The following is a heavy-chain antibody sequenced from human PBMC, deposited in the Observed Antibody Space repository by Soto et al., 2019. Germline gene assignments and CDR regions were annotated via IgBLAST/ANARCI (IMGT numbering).Heavy chain of an antibody. Sequence: QVQLVQSGAEVKKPGSSVKVSCKASGGTFSSYAISWVRQAPGQGLEWMGGIIPIFGTANYAQKFQGRVTIXXEXSXXTDYMERGSLRSEGTAVYYWAREGVVATINGAFDYWGQGTLVTVSS. CDR1: GGTFSSYA. CDR3: AREGVVATINGAFDY. D-gene: IGHD5-12*01. CDR2: IIPIFGTA. V-gene: IGHV1-69*12. J-gene: IGHJ4*02.